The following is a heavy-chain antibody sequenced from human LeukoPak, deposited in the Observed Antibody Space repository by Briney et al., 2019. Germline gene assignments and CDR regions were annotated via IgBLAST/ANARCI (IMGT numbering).Heavy chain of an antibody. CDR1: GFTFGDYA. Sequence: GGSLRLSCTASGFTFGDYAMSWVRQAPGKGLEWVGFTRSKAYGGTTEYAASVKGRFTISRDDSKSIAYLQMNSLKTEDTAVYYCTRGPGDSSGWGQGTLVTVSS. J-gene: IGHJ4*02. CDR3: TRGPGDSSG. D-gene: IGHD6-19*01. CDR2: TRSKAYGGTT. V-gene: IGHV3-49*04.